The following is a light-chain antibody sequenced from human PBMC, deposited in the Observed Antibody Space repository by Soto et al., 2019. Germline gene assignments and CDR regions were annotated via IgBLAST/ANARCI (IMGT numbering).Light chain of an antibody. J-gene: IGKJ1*01. CDR3: QQYGSSPRT. V-gene: IGKV3-20*01. CDR1: QSVTTR. CDR2: GAS. Sequence: EVVLTQSPVTLSLSPGERATLSCRASQSVTTRLAWYQHKPGQAPTLLMSGASNRASGVPVRFSGGGSGTEFTLTISSLQSEDFAVYYCQQYGSSPRTFGQGTKVDIK.